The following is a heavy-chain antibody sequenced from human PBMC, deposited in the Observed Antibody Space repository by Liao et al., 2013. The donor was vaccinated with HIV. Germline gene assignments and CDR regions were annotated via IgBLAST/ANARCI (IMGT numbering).Heavy chain of an antibody. CDR1: GGSISSYY. D-gene: IGHD4-17*01. J-gene: IGHJ4*02. V-gene: IGHV4-59*12. Sequence: QVQLQESGPGLVKPSETLSLTCTVSGGSISSYYWSWIRQPPGKGLEWIGYIYYSGSTNYNPSLKSRVTISVDTSKNQFSLKLSSVTAADTAVYYCAGXRTVTTSTFAYWGQGTLVTVSS. CDR2: IYYSGST. CDR3: AGXRTVTTSTFAY.